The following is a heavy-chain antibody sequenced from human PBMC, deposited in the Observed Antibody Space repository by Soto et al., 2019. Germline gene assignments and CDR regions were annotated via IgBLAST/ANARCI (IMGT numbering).Heavy chain of an antibody. Sequence: PGGSLRLSCAASGFTFSSYGMHWVRQAPGKGLEWVAVISYDGSNKYYADSVKGRFTISRDNSKNTLYLQMNSLRAEDTAVYYCAKDHYYGSGSHNYYYYMDVWGKGTTVTVSS. CDR1: GFTFSSYG. CDR2: ISYDGSNK. J-gene: IGHJ6*03. CDR3: AKDHYYGSGSHNYYYYMDV. V-gene: IGHV3-30*18. D-gene: IGHD3-10*01.